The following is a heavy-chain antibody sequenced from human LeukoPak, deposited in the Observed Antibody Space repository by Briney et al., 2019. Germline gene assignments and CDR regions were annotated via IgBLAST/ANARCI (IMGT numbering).Heavy chain of an antibody. CDR1: GYTFTGYY. CDR2: INPNSGGT. J-gene: IGHJ4*02. D-gene: IGHD1-26*01. CDR3: ARQSVGSHYGADF. Sequence: ASVKVSCKASGYTFTGYYMHWVRQAPGQGLEWMGRINPNSGGTNYAQKFQGRVTMTTDTSTSTAYMELRSLRSDDTAVFYCARQSVGSHYGADFWGQGTLVTVSS. V-gene: IGHV1-2*06.